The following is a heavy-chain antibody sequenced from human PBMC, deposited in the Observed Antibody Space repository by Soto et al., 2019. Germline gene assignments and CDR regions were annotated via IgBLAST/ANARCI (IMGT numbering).Heavy chain of an antibody. CDR2: MYYTGVT. CDR1: GGSPRSGNHF. J-gene: IGHJ6*02. V-gene: IGHV4-61*01. CDR3: ARGGEPLGYYGLDV. Sequence: SETLSLTCSVSGGSPRSGNHFWNWIRQPPGRGLEWLGYMYYTGVTNYNPSLKSRVSMSVDTSKDQFSLNLTSLTAADTAVYYCARGGEPLGYYGLDVWGQGTTVTVSS.